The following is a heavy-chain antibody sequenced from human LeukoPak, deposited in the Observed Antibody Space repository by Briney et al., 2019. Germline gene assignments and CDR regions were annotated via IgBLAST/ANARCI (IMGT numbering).Heavy chain of an antibody. D-gene: IGHD2-2*02. CDR2: ISSSVSTI. J-gene: IGHJ6*02. Sequence: GGSLRLSCAASGFTFSDYHMSWIRQAPGKGLEWVSYISSSVSTIDYADSVKGRFTISRDNAKNSLYLQMNSLRAEDTAVYYCARDCSSSSCYIGVFYYYYGMDVWGQGTTVTVSS. CDR3: ARDCSSSSCYIGVFYYYYGMDV. V-gene: IGHV3-11*01. CDR1: GFTFSDYH.